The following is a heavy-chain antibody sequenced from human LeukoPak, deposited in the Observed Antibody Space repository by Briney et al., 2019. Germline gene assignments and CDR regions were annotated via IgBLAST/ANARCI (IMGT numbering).Heavy chain of an antibody. CDR2: IWYDGSNK. D-gene: IGHD6-6*01. CDR1: GFTFSSYG. J-gene: IGHJ4*02. V-gene: IGHV3-33*01. CDR3: ASAGGYSSSSPDY. Sequence: GGSLRLSCAASGFTFSSYGMHWVRQAPGKGLEWVAVIWYDGSNKYYADSVKGRFTISRDNSKNTLYLQMNSLRAEDTAVYYCASAGGYSSSSPDYWGQGTLVTVSS.